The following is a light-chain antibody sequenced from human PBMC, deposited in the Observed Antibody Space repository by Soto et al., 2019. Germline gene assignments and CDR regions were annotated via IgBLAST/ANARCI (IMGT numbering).Light chain of an antibody. J-gene: IGLJ2*01. CDR1: SSDVGGYNY. Sequence: QSALTQPASVSGSPGQSITISCTGTSSDVGGYNYVSWYQQHPGKAPKLMIYDVSNRPSGVSNRFSGSKSGNTASLTISGLQAADEADYYCSSYTSSSTLDVFGGGTKVTVL. CDR3: SSYTSSSTLDV. V-gene: IGLV2-14*01. CDR2: DVS.